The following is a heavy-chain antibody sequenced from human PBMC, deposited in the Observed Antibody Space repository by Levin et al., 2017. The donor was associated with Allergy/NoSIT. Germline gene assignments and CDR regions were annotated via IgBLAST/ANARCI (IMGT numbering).Heavy chain of an antibody. Sequence: GASVKVSCKASGGTFSSYAISWVRQAPGQGLEWMGGIIPIFGTANYAQKFQGRVTITADESTSTAYMELSSLRSEDTAVYYCARGAWRYADYYYYYGMDVWGQGTTVTVSS. D-gene: IGHD1-1*01. J-gene: IGHJ6*02. CDR1: GGTFSSYA. V-gene: IGHV1-69*13. CDR3: ARGAWRYADYYYYYGMDV. CDR2: IIPIFGTA.